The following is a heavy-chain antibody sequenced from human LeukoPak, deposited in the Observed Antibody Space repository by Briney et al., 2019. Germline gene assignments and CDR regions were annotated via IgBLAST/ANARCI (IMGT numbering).Heavy chain of an antibody. Sequence: SETLSLTCTVSGGSISSGSYYWGWIRQPPGKGLEWIGSIYYSGSTYYNPSLKSRVTISVDTSKNQFSLKLSSVTAADTAVYYCAREGIAAAGILNAFDIWGQGTMVTVSS. V-gene: IGHV4-39*07. CDR3: AREGIAAAGILNAFDI. CDR2: IYYSGST. CDR1: GGSISSGSYY. D-gene: IGHD6-13*01. J-gene: IGHJ3*02.